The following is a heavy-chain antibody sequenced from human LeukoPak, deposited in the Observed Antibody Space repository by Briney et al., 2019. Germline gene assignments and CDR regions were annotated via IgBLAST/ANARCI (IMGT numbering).Heavy chain of an antibody. Sequence: PSETLSLTCTVSGVSITNNYWSWFRQPAGKGLEWIGRIYTSGSTNYNPSLKSRVTMSVDTSKNQFSLKLSSVTAADTAVYYCARDSAPDYGGDDAFDICGQGTMVTVSS. D-gene: IGHD4-17*01. CDR2: IYTSGST. J-gene: IGHJ3*02. V-gene: IGHV4-4*07. CDR3: ARDSAPDYGGDDAFDI. CDR1: GVSITNNY.